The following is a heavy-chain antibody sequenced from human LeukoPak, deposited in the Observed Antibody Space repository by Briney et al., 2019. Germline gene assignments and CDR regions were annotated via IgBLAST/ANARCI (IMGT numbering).Heavy chain of an antibody. J-gene: IGHJ3*02. CDR1: GFTFRSYW. D-gene: IGHD2-8*01. Sequence: GESLRLSCAASGFTFRSYWMHWVRHAPGKGLVWVSRINSDGSSTSYADSVKGRFTISRDNAKNTLYLQMNSLRADDTAVYYCARVQGHPPNGLDIWGQGTMVTVSS. CDR2: INSDGSST. V-gene: IGHV3-74*01. CDR3: ARVQGHPPNGLDI.